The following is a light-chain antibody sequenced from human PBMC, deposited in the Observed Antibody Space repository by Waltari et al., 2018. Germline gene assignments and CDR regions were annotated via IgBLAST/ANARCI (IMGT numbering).Light chain of an antibody. J-gene: IGKJ4*01. V-gene: IGKV3-20*01. CDR2: GAS. CDR3: LQATQFPLT. Sequence: EIVLTQSPGTLSLSPGERATLSCRASQSVSSSYLAWYQQNPGQAPRLLIYGASSRATGIPDRFSGSGAGTEFTLKISRVEAEDVGVYFCLQATQFPLTFGGGTKLEIK. CDR1: QSVSSSY.